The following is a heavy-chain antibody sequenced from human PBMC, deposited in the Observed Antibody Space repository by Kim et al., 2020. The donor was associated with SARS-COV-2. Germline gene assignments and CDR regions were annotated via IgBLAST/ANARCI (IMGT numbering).Heavy chain of an antibody. CDR1: SGGYY. J-gene: IGHJ5*02. CDR3: ARAPDLVSVVGYNWFDP. D-gene: IGHD2-2*01. CDR2: IYYSGTA. Sequence: SGGYYWSWIRQHPGKGLEWIGYIYYSGTAYYNPSLKSRVTISVDTSKNQFSLKLTSVTAADTAVYYCARAPDLVSVVGYNWFDPWGQGTLAT. V-gene: IGHV4-31*02.